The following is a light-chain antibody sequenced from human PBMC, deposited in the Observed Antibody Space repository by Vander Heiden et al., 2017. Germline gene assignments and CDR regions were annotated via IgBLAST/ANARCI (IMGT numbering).Light chain of an antibody. Sequence: QTVVTQELSLTVSPGGTVTLTCPSSTGAATSGDNPNWFQQKPGQAPRALIYSTSNKYAWTPARFSGSLLGGKAALTRSGVQPEDEDEYYCLLYYGGAQLIFGGGTKLTVL. V-gene: IGLV7-43*01. CDR3: LLYYGGAQLI. J-gene: IGLJ2*01. CDR2: STS. CDR1: TGAATSGDN.